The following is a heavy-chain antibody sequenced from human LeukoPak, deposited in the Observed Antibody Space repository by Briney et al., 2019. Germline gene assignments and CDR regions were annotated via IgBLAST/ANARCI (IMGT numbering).Heavy chain of an antibody. D-gene: IGHD2/OR15-2a*01. CDR3: ASNKNPTQAFDS. CDR2: IYHSGST. CDR1: GFTFSSYW. V-gene: IGHV4-34*01. Sequence: PGGSLRLSCAASGFTFSSYWMNWARQAPGKRLEWIGEIYHSGSTNYNPSLKSRLSISVDTSKNQFSLELNSVTAADTAIYYCASNKNPTQAFDSWGQGTVVTVAS. J-gene: IGHJ3*02.